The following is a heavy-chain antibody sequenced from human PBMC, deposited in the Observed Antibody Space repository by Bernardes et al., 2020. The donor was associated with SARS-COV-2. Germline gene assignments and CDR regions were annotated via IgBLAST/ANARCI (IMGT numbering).Heavy chain of an antibody. D-gene: IGHD4-17*01. CDR3: ARGMTTVTTSALGYFDY. CDR2: ISTYNGNT. J-gene: IGHJ4*02. Sequence: ASLKDSCKASGYTFTNYGINWVRQAPGQGLEWMGWISTYNGNTKNAQKFQGRVTMTTDTSTSTAYMELRSLRSDDTAVYYCARGMTTVTTSALGYFDYWGQGTLVTVSS. CDR1: GYTFTNYG. V-gene: IGHV1-18*01.